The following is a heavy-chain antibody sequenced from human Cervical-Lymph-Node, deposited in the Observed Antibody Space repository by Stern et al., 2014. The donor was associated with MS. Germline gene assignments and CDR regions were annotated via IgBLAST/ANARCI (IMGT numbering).Heavy chain of an antibody. CDR2: ISWNSGSV. Sequence: VQLVESGGGLVQPGRSLRLSCAASGFTFGDYAMHWVRQAPGKGLEWVSGISWNSGSVGYTDSVKGRFTISRDNDKNSLYLQMNSLRPEDTAFYYCAKEGITSGNPFEYWGQGTLVTVSS. CDR1: GFTFGDYA. J-gene: IGHJ4*02. V-gene: IGHV3-9*01. CDR3: AKEGITSGNPFEY. D-gene: IGHD3-10*01.